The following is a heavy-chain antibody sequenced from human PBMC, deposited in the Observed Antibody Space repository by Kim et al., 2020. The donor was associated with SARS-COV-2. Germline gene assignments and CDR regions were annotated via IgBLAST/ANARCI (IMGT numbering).Heavy chain of an antibody. CDR3: ARVVFGTSFDYNWFDP. CDR2: IYHSGST. CDR1: GGSISSGGYS. D-gene: IGHD2-2*01. V-gene: IGHV4-30-2*01. J-gene: IGHJ5*02. Sequence: SETLSLTCAVSGGSISSGGYSWSWIRQPPGKGLEWIGYIYHSGSTYYNPSLKSRVTISVDRSKNQFSLKLSSVTAADTAVYYCARVVFGTSFDYNWFDPWGQGTLVTVSS.